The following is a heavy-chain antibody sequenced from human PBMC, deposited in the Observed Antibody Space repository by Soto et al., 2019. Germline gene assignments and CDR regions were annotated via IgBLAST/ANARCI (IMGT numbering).Heavy chain of an antibody. CDR3: ARQGFGPLHGLVDF. Sequence: QVQLQESGPGLVKPSETLSLSCTVSGGSISSYYWSWFRQSPGKRMEWIGYVHHSWGSSYNPSLQSRVAISLDTAKSQFSLKVTSVTAPDTAVYYCARQGFGPLHGLVDFWGQGTTVTVSS. CDR2: VHHSWGS. J-gene: IGHJ6*02. D-gene: IGHD3-10*01. V-gene: IGHV4-59*08. CDR1: GGSISSYY.